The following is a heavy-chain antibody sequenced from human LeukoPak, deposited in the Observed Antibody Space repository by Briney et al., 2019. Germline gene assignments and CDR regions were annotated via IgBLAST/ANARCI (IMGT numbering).Heavy chain of an antibody. CDR2: IYTSGST. CDR1: GGSFSGYY. J-gene: IGHJ2*01. V-gene: IGHV4-59*10. Sequence: PSETLSLTCAVYGGSFSGYYWTWIRQPAGKGLEWIGRIYTSGSTNYNPSLKSRVTISVDTSKNQFSLKLSSVTAADTAVYYCARLGVWYFDLWGRGTLVTVSS. CDR3: ARLGVWYFDL.